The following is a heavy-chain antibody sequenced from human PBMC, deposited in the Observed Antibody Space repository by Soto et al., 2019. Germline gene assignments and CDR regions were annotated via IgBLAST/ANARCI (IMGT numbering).Heavy chain of an antibody. CDR3: ARGGQQVVSFDY. J-gene: IGHJ4*02. CDR2: IIPVLGVS. D-gene: IGHD6-6*01. Sequence: VHLVQSGAEVKKAGSSVKVSCKTSGGTISTYAISWVRQAPGQGLEWMGKIIPVLGVSDYAQKFQGRLTITADKSTARAYMELSSLRSEDTAVYYCARGGQQVVSFDYWGQGTLVSVSS. CDR1: GGTISTYA. V-gene: IGHV1-69*04.